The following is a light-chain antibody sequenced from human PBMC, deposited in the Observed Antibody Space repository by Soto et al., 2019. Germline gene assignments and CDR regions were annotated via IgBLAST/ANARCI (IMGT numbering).Light chain of an antibody. Sequence: QSALTQPASVSGSPGQSITISCTGTSSDVGGYNYVSWYQQHPCKAPKFMIYDVSNRPSGVSNRFSGSKSGNTASLTISGLQAEDEADYYCSSYTTSNTRQIVFGTGTQLTVL. V-gene: IGLV2-14*01. CDR3: SSYTTSNTRQIV. J-gene: IGLJ1*01. CDR1: SSDVGGYNY. CDR2: DVS.